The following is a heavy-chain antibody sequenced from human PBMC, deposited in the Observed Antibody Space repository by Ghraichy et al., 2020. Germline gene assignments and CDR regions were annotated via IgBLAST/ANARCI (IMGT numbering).Heavy chain of an antibody. Sequence: GGSLRLSCAASGFTFSSYGMHWVRQAPGKGLEWVAFIRYDGSNKYYADSVKGRFTISRDNSKNTLYLQMNSLRAEDTAVYYCAKDGVLRYFDWSYYYYGMDVWGQGTTVTVSS. CDR1: GFTFSSYG. D-gene: IGHD3-9*01. J-gene: IGHJ6*02. CDR3: AKDGVLRYFDWSYYYYGMDV. CDR2: IRYDGSNK. V-gene: IGHV3-30*02.